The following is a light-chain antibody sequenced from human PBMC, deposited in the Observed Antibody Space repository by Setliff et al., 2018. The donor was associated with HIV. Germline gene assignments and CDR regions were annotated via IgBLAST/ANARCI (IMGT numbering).Light chain of an antibody. CDR3: QQTYTTPWT. J-gene: IGKJ1*01. V-gene: IGKV1-39*01. Sequence: DVQMTQSPSSLSASVGDRVTITCRASQTIRTYLSWYQQKPGKAPELLIYAASALRSGVPSRFSGDGSGTDFTLTISSLQPEDFATYHCQQTYTTPWTFGQGTKVDIK. CDR1: QTIRTY. CDR2: AAS.